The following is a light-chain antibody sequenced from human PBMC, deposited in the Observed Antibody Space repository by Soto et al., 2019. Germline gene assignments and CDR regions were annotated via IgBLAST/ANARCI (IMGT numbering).Light chain of an antibody. CDR3: QQRYNWPWT. Sequence: EIVMTQSPATLSVSPGGRATLSCRASQSISDTLAWYQQKPGQAPRLLIYGASNRATGIPPRFSGSGSGTDFTLTISSLEPEDCAVYFCQQRYNWPWTFGQGTK. J-gene: IGKJ1*01. CDR2: GAS. V-gene: IGKV3-11*01. CDR1: QSISDT.